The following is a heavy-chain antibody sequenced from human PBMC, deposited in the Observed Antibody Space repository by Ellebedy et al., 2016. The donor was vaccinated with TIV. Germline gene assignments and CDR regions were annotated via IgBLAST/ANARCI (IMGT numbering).Heavy chain of an antibody. D-gene: IGHD1-26*01. J-gene: IGHJ4*02. V-gene: IGHV3-23*01. CDR2: ISAGGGST. CDR3: ARDGGSYSDFDY. Sequence: PGGSLRLSCGASGFSFSTYAMSWVRQAPGQGLEWVSAISAGGGSTYYAASVQGRFTVSSDNSNNTLHLHLTGLRAEDTAVYYCARDGGSYSDFDYWGQGTLVTVSS. CDR1: GFSFSTYA.